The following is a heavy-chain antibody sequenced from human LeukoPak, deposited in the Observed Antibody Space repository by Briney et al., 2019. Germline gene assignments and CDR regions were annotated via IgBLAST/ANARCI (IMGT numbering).Heavy chain of an antibody. CDR2: IYYSGST. J-gene: IGHJ4*02. Sequence: SESLSLTCTVSGGSISSSSYYWGWIRQPPGKGLEWIGSIYYSGSTYYNPSLKGRVTISVDTSENQFSLKLSSVTAADTAVYYCARYSGEYYDSSGSFDYWGQGTLVTVSS. V-gene: IGHV4-39*01. CDR3: ARYSGEYYDSSGSFDY. D-gene: IGHD3-22*01. CDR1: GGSISSSSYY.